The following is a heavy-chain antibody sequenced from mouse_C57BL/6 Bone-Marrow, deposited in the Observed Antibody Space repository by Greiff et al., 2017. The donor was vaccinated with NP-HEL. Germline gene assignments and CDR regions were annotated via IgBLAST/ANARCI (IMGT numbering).Heavy chain of an antibody. CDR3: ARRGGTRGLYSNFFLDY. V-gene: IGHV8-12*01. CDR1: VFSLSTSGMG. CDR2: IYWDDDK. J-gene: IGHJ2*01. D-gene: IGHD2-5*01. Sequence: QVTLKVSGPGILQSSQTLSLTCSFSVFSLSTSGMGVSWIRQPSGKGLEWLAHIYWDDDKRYNPSLKSRLTISKDTSRNQVFLKSTSVDTADTATYYCARRGGTRGLYSNFFLDYWGQGTTLTVSS.